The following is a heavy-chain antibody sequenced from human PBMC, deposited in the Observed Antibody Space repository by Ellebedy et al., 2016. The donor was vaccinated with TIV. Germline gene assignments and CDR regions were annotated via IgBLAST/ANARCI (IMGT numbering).Heavy chain of an antibody. CDR1: GFTFRSYP. Sequence: PGGSLRLSCTVSGFTFRSYPFHWVRLTPGKGLEWVTLISYDGTTQYNADSVKGRFTISRDNSKNTLYLQMNSLRAEDTAVYYCARDPVGVGPAFDVWGQGTVVTVSS. CDR3: ARDPVGVGPAFDV. J-gene: IGHJ3*01. V-gene: IGHV3-30-3*01. CDR2: ISYDGTTQ. D-gene: IGHD4-23*01.